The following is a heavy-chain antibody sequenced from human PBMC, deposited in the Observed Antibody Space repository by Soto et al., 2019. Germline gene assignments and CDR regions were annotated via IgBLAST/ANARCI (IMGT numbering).Heavy chain of an antibody. CDR1: GCTFSSYA. CDR2: IIPIFGTA. D-gene: IGHD6-13*01. CDR3: ARGTGYSSRWYGFQSYYYYGMDV. J-gene: IGHJ6*02. Sequence: QVQLVQSGAEVKKPGSSVKVSCKASGCTFSSYAISWVRQAPGQGLEWMGGIIPIFGTANYAQKFQGRVTITADESTSTAYMELSSLRSEDTAVYYCARGTGYSSRWYGFQSYYYYGMDVWGQGTTVTVSS. V-gene: IGHV1-69*01.